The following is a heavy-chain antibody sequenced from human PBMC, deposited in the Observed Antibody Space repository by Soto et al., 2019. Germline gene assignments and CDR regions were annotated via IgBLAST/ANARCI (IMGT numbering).Heavy chain of an antibody. CDR3: ARHTDAAEYYFDY. J-gene: IGHJ4*02. CDR2: INHSGST. CDR1: GGSFSGYY. Sequence: SETLSLTCAVYGGSFSGYYWSWIRQPPGKGLEWIGEINHSGSTNYNPSLKSRVTISVDTSKNQFSLKLRSVPAADVAVYYRARHTDAAEYYFDYWGQGTLVTVSS. V-gene: IGHV4-34*01.